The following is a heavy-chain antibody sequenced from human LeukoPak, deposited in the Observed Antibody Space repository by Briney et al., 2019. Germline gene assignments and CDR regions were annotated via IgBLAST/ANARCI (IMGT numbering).Heavy chain of an antibody. Sequence: SETLSLTCTVSGGSIGSSSYYWGWIRQPPGKGLEWIGSIYYSGSTYYNPSLKSRVTISVDTSKNQFSLKLSSVTAADTAVYYCARLESRWFDPWGQGTLVTVSS. D-gene: IGHD2/OR15-2a*01. J-gene: IGHJ5*02. CDR1: GGSIGSSSYY. V-gene: IGHV4-39*01. CDR3: ARLESRWFDP. CDR2: IYYSGST.